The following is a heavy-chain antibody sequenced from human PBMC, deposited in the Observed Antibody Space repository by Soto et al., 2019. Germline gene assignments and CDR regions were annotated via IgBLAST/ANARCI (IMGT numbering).Heavy chain of an antibody. CDR2: IGSAGDT. Sequence: SLRLSCAASGFTFSGHDMHWVRQTTGKGLEWVSGIGSAGDTYYPGSVKGRFTVSRENAKNSLYLQMNSLRVEDTAVYYCARASAGLDYWGQGALVTVSS. D-gene: IGHD1-1*01. V-gene: IGHV3-13*01. CDR1: GFTFSGHD. J-gene: IGHJ4*02. CDR3: ARASAGLDY.